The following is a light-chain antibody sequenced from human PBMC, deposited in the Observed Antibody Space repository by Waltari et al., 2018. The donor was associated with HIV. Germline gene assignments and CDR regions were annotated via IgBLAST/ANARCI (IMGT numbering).Light chain of an antibody. CDR3: QQYYSTPPT. CDR2: WAS. V-gene: IGKV4-1*01. J-gene: IGKJ4*01. CDR1: QSVLYSSNNKNY. Sequence: DIVMTQSPDSLAVSLGERATINCKSSQSVLYSSNNKNYLAWYQQKPGQPPKLLIYWASTRESGVPDRFSGSGSRTDFTLTISSLQAEDVAVYYCQQYYSTPPTFGGGTKVEIK.